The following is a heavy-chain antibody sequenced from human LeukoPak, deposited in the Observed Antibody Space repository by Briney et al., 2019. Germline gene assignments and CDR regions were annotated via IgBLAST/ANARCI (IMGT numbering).Heavy chain of an antibody. J-gene: IGHJ4*02. CDR3: ARLHYDVLTGPFDY. V-gene: IGHV1-18*01. Sequence: GASVKVSCKASGYTFTSYGISWVRQAPGQGLEWMGWISAYNGNTNYAQKLQGRVTMTTDTSTSTAYMELRSLRSDDTAVNYCARLHYDVLTGPFDYWGQGTLVTVSS. CDR1: GYTFTSYG. CDR2: ISAYNGNT. D-gene: IGHD3-9*01.